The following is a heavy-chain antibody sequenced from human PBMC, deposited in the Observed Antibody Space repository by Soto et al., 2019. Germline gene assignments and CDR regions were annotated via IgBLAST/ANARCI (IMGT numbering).Heavy chain of an antibody. CDR2: IYGVDDK. D-gene: IGHD3-10*01. Sequence: QITLKESGPTLVKPTQTLTLTCTFSGCSLTTSGVGVGWIRQPPGKALEWLALIYGVDDKRYSPSLKSRLTITGDTSKNQVVLTMTNMDPVDTATYYCAHRHYYGSGNLGMDVWGQGTTVTVSS. CDR1: GCSLTTSGVG. CDR3: AHRHYYGSGNLGMDV. V-gene: IGHV2-5*02. J-gene: IGHJ6*02.